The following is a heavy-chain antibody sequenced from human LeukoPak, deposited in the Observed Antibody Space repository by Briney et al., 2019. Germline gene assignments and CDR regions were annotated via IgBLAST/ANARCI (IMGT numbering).Heavy chain of an antibody. J-gene: IGHJ4*02. V-gene: IGHV3-53*01. D-gene: IGHD6-25*01. CDR1: GFTVSSNY. CDR3: ARDSQRQGDFDY. Sequence: GGSLRLSCAASGFTVSSNYMSWVRQAPGKGLEWVSVIYSGGSTYYADSVKGRFTISRDNSKNTLYLQMNSLRAEDTAVYYCARDSQRQGDFDYWGQGTLVTVSS. CDR2: IYSGGST.